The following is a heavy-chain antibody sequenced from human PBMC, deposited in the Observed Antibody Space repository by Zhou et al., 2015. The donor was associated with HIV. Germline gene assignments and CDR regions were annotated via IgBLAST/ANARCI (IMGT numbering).Heavy chain of an antibody. V-gene: IGHV1-18*01. D-gene: IGHD3-22*01. CDR2: INGDNGKT. J-gene: IGHJ4*02. Sequence: QVQLVQSGSEVKKPGSSVKVSCKASGGTLSGSDISWVRQSPGQGLEWMGWINGDNGKTRYAQKFQGRVTLTTDRSTKTVFMELTNLRSDDAAIYYCATDDIGGYHSFNYWGQGTLVSVSS. CDR1: GGTLSGSD. CDR3: ATDDIGGYHSFNY.